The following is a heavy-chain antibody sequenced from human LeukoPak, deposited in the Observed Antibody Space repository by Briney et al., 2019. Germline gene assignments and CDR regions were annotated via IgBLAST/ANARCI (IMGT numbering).Heavy chain of an antibody. Sequence: GGSLRLSCAASGFTFSSYAVSWVRQAPGKGLEWVSAISGSGGSTYYADSVKGRFTISRDNAKNSLYLQMNSLRAEDTAVYYYARDTSYDSSSWGQGTLVTVSS. CDR1: GFTFSSYA. CDR3: ARDTSYDSSS. D-gene: IGHD3-22*01. J-gene: IGHJ5*02. V-gene: IGHV3-23*01. CDR2: ISGSGGST.